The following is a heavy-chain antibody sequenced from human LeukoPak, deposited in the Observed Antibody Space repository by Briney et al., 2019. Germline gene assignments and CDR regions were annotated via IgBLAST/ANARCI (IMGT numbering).Heavy chain of an antibody. CDR1: GFTFSSYD. CDR2: IGTAGDT. J-gene: IGHJ6*02. V-gene: IGHV3-13*01. CDR3: ARTPGDYYGMDL. D-gene: IGHD3-10*01. Sequence: GGSLRLSCAASGFTFSSYDMHWVRQATGKGLEWVSAIGTAGDTYYPGSVKGRFTISRENAKNSLYLQMNSLRAGDTAVYYCARTPGDYYGMDLWGQGTTVTVPS.